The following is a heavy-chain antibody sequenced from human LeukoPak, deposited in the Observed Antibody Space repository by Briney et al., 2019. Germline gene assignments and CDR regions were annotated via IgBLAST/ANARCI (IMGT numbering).Heavy chain of an antibody. J-gene: IGHJ4*02. V-gene: IGHV4-34*01. CDR2: INHSGST. Sequence: SETLSLTCAVYGGSFSGYYWSWIRQPPGKGLEWIGEINHSGSTNYNPSLKSRVTISADTSKNQFSLKLGSVTAADTAVYYCASGFWLDYWGQGTLVTVSS. CDR1: GGSFSGYY. D-gene: IGHD3-3*01. CDR3: ASGFWLDY.